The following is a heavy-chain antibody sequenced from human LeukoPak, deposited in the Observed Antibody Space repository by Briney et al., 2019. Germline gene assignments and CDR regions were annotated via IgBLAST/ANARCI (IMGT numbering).Heavy chain of an antibody. CDR1: GGSISSDY. CDR2: IYYSGTT. CDR3: ARGVVVITPRD. D-gene: IGHD3-22*01. Sequence: TSETLSLTCPVSGGSISSDYWSWVRQSPGKGLEWIGYIYYSGTTNYSPSLTGRVTISVDTSRNQFSLKLSSVTAADTAVYYCARGVVVITPRDWGQGTLVTVSS. V-gene: IGHV4-59*01. J-gene: IGHJ4*02.